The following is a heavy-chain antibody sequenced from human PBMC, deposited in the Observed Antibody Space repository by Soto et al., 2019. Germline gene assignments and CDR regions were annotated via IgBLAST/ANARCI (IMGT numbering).Heavy chain of an antibody. CDR2: ISWNSGSI. V-gene: IGHV3-9*01. CDR3: AKEGAVAGMIDY. J-gene: IGHJ4*02. Sequence: SLRLSCAASGFTFDDYAMHWVRQAPGKGLEWVSGISWNSGSIGYADSVKGRFTISRDNAKNSLYLQMNSLRAEDTALYYCAKEGAVAGMIDYWGQGTLVTVSS. CDR1: GFTFDDYA. D-gene: IGHD6-19*01.